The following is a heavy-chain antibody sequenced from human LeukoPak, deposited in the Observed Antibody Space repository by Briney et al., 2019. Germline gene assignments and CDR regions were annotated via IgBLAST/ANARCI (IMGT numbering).Heavy chain of an antibody. V-gene: IGHV1-8*01. CDR2: MNPNSGNT. CDR1: GYTFTSYD. Sequence: WASVKVSCKASGYTFTSYDINWVRQATGQGLEWMGWMNPNSGNTGHAQKFQGRVTMTRNTSISTAYMELSSLRSEDTAVYYCARGSSSWSSPFDYWGQGTLVTVSS. CDR3: ARGSSSWSSPFDY. D-gene: IGHD6-13*01. J-gene: IGHJ4*02.